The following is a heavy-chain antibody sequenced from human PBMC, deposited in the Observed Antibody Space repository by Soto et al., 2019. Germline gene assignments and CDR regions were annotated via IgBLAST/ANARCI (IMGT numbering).Heavy chain of an antibody. D-gene: IGHD3-10*01. CDR2: INAGNGNT. Sequence: QVQLVQSVAEVKKPGASVKVSCKASGYTFTAYAMHWVRQALGQRPEWMGWINAGNGNTKYSQKFQGRVSITRDTSASTAYVELTSLRAEDTAVYYCARGIYYFGSGTDNYYYYYYMDVWGKGTKVTVSS. CDR3: ARGIYYFGSGTDNYYYYYYMDV. CDR1: GYTFTAYA. V-gene: IGHV1-3*01. J-gene: IGHJ6*03.